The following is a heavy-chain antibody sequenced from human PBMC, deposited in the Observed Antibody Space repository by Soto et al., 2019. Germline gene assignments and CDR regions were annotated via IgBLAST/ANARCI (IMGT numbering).Heavy chain of an antibody. Sequence: SQTLSLTCTVSGGSIRSYCWTWIRQPPGEGLDWIGYVYYTGSTNYNPPLKSRVTISVDTSKNQFSLKLSSVTAADTAVYYCARGIYDSSGYYTRVFDYCGAGTLVTXSS. D-gene: IGHD3-22*01. CDR2: VYYTGST. V-gene: IGHV4-59*01. J-gene: IGHJ4*02. CDR1: GGSIRSYC. CDR3: ARGIYDSSGYYTRVFDY.